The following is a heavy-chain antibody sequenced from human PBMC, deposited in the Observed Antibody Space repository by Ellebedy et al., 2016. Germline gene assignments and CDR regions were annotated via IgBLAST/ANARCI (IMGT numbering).Heavy chain of an antibody. CDR2: MNPNSGNT. D-gene: IGHD6-6*01. V-gene: IGHV1-8*01. Sequence: ASVKVSXXASGYTFTSYDINWVRQATGQGLEWMGWMNPNSGNTGYAQKFQGRVTMTRNTSISTAYMELSSRRSEDTAVYYCARGRGSTSSLDYWGQGTLVTVSS. CDR3: ARGRGSTSSLDY. CDR1: GYTFTSYD. J-gene: IGHJ4*02.